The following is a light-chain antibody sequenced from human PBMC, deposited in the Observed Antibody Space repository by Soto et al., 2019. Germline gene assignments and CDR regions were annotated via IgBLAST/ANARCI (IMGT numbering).Light chain of an antibody. J-gene: IGLJ1*01. CDR1: SSDVGGYNY. V-gene: IGLV2-14*01. CDR2: EVS. Sequence: QSVLTQPACVSLSPGQSITISCTGTSSDVGGYNYVSWYQQHPGKAPKLMIYEVSNRPSGVSNRFSGSKSGNTASLTISGLQAEDEADYYCSSFSVASPLFGTGTRSPS. CDR3: SSFSVASPL.